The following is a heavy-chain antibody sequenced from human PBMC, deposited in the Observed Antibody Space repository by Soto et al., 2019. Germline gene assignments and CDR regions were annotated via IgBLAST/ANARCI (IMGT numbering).Heavy chain of an antibody. D-gene: IGHD3-10*01. J-gene: IGHJ2*01. CDR2: IRQDGSET. Sequence: EVQLVESGGGLVQPGGSLRLSCAASGFTFGGNWMTWFRQAPGKGLEWVANIRQDGSETYSVDSVKGRFTISRDNAKSSLYLQMNSLRVEDTAVYYCAGVGGAWYSDLWGRGTLVTVSS. V-gene: IGHV3-7*01. CDR1: GFTFGGNW. CDR3: AGVGGAWYSDL.